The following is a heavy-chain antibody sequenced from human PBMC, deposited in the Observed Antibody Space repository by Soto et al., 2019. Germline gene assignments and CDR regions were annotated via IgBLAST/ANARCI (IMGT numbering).Heavy chain of an antibody. D-gene: IGHD3-10*01. CDR1: GYTFTGYY. CDR3: AVTMVATADAFDI. J-gene: IGHJ3*02. V-gene: IGHV1-69*13. CDR2: IIPIFGTA. Sequence: SVKVSCKASGYTFTGYYMHWVRQAPGQGLEWMGGIIPIFGTANYAQKFQGRVTITADESTSTAYMELSSLRSEDTAVYYCAVTMVATADAFDIWGQGTMVTVS.